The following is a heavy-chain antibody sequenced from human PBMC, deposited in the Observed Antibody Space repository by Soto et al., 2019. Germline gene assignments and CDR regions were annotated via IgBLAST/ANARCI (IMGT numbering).Heavy chain of an antibody. J-gene: IGHJ4*02. Sequence: SETLSLTCAVYGGSFSDYYWSWIRQPPGKGLEWIGEINHSGSTNYNPSLKSRVTISVDTSKNQFSLKLSSVTAADTAVYYCARGIGYSSSWRTYYFDYWGQGTLVTVSS. CDR1: GGSFSDYY. CDR2: INHSGST. CDR3: ARGIGYSSSWRTYYFDY. D-gene: IGHD6-13*01. V-gene: IGHV4-34*01.